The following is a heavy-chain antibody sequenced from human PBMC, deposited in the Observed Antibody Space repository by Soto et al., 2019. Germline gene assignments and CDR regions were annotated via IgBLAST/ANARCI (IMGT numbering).Heavy chain of an antibody. CDR3: AKDSFREYSSSFGWFDP. D-gene: IGHD6-6*01. J-gene: IGHJ5*02. CDR1: GFTFDDYA. CDR2: ISWNSGSI. V-gene: IGHV3-9*01. Sequence: GGSLRLSCAASGFTFDDYAMHWVRQAPGKGLEWVSGISWNSGSIGYADSVKGRFTISRDNAKNSLYLQMNSLRAEDTALYYCAKDSFREYSSSFGWFDPWGQGTLVTVSS.